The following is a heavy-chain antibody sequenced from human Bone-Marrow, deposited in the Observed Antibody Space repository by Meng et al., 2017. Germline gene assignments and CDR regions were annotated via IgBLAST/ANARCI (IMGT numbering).Heavy chain of an antibody. J-gene: IGHJ5*02. D-gene: IGHD6-13*01. CDR3: ARVSLQATIAAAGVVWFDP. V-gene: IGHV4-4*02. CDR2: IYHSGST. CDR1: GGHISSSNW. Sequence: QVQLQESGPGLVKPSGTLSLTFAVSGGHISSSNWWSWVRQTPGKGLEWIGEIYHSGSTNYNPSLKSRVTISVDKSKNQFSLKLSSVTAADTAVYYCARVSLQATIAAAGVVWFDPWGQGTLVTVSS.